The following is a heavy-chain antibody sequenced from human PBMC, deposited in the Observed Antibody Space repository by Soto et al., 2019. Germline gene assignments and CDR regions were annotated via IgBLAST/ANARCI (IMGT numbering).Heavy chain of an antibody. V-gene: IGHV1-18*01. J-gene: IGHJ4*02. CDR3: ARDDSSGWPGPDY. D-gene: IGHD6-19*01. CDR1: GYIFNNYG. CDR2: ISGYNGNT. Sequence: QVQLVQSGAEVKKPGASVKVSCKASGYIFNNYGITWVRQAPGQGLEWMGWISGYNGNTNYAQILQGRVTMTTDTSTSTAYMELRSLRSDDTAVYYCARDDSSGWPGPDYWGQGTLVTVSS.